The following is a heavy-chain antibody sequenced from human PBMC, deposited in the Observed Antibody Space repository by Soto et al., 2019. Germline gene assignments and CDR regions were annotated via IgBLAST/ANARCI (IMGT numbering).Heavy chain of an antibody. D-gene: IGHD5-18*01. J-gene: IGHJ4*02. Sequence: SETLSLTCSVYVGSCSGYYWSWIRQPPGKGLEWIGEINHSGSTNYNPSLKSRVTISVDTSKNQFSLKLSSVTAADTAVYYCAREIQLWPYYFDYWGQGTLVTVSS. CDR2: INHSGST. CDR3: AREIQLWPYYFDY. V-gene: IGHV4-34*01. CDR1: VGSCSGYY.